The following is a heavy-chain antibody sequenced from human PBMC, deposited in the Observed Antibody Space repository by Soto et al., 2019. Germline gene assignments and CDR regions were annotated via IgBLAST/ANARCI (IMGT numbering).Heavy chain of an antibody. CDR1: GFTFSSYS. CDR2: ISSSSSTI. J-gene: IGHJ3*02. D-gene: IGHD2-15*01. CDR3: ARDRYCSGGSCYWVNDAFDI. V-gene: IGHV3-48*01. Sequence: EVQLVESGGGLVQPGGSLRLSCEASGFTFSSYSMNWVRQAPGKGLEWVSYISSSSSTIYYADSVKGRFTISRDNAKNSLYLQMNSLRAEDTAVYYCARDRYCSGGSCYWVNDAFDIWGQGTMVTVSS.